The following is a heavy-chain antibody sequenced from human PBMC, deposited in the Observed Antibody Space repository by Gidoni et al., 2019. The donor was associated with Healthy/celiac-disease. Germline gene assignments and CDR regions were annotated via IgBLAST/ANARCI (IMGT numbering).Heavy chain of an antibody. CDR2: ISSSSSTI. D-gene: IGHD5-12*01. CDR3: ARDPRGYSGYPRFDY. Sequence: EVRLVESGGGLVQPGGSLRLSCAASGLTFRSYSMNWVRQAPGKGLEWVSYISSSSSTIYYADSVKGRFTISRDNAKNSLYLQMNSLRAEDTAVYYCARDPRGYSGYPRFDYWGQGTLATVSS. CDR1: GLTFRSYS. V-gene: IGHV3-48*01. J-gene: IGHJ4*02.